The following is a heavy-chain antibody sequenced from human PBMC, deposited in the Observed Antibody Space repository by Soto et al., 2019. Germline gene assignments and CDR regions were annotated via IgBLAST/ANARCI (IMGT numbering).Heavy chain of an antibody. J-gene: IGHJ5*02. Sequence: SETLSLTCTVSGGSISNYYWSWLRQPPGKGLEWIGYIYSSGSTHYNPSLQSRVTISADTSKNQVSLKVRSVTAADTAVYYCARVGGMRKTYYDILTGPRFDPWGQGTLVTVS. CDR3: ARVGGMRKTYYDILTGPRFDP. CDR1: GGSISNYY. V-gene: IGHV4-59*01. D-gene: IGHD3-9*01. CDR2: IYSSGST.